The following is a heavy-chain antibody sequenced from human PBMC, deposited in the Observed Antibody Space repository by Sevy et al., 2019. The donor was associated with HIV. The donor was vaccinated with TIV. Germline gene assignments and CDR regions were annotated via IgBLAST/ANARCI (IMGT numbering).Heavy chain of an antibody. D-gene: IGHD1-26*01. Sequence: ASVKVSCKASGGTFSSYAISWVRQAPGQGLEWMGGIIPIFGTANYAQKFQGRVTITADESTSTAYMELSSLRSEDTAVYYCARGPINSGSYYRPSYYYYMDVWGKGTTVTVSS. J-gene: IGHJ6*03. V-gene: IGHV1-69*13. CDR3: ARGPINSGSYYRPSYYYYMDV. CDR2: IIPIFGTA. CDR1: GGTFSSYA.